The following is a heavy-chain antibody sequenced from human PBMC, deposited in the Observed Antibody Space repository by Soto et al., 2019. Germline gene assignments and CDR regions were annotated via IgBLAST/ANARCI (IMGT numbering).Heavy chain of an antibody. V-gene: IGHV4-31*03. J-gene: IGHJ6*03. CDR3: AWSKRVVPAAMSGMWDYYYYMDV. D-gene: IGHD2-2*01. CDR1: GGSISSGGYY. CDR2: IYYSGST. Sequence: SETLSLTCTVSGGSISSGGYYWSWIRQHPGKGLEWIGYIYYSGSTYYNPSLKSRVTISVDTSKNQFSLKLSSVTAADTSVYYCAWSKRVVPAAMSGMWDYYYYMDVWGKGTTVTSP.